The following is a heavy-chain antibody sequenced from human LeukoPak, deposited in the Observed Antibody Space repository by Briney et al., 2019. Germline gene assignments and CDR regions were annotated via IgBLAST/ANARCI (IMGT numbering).Heavy chain of an antibody. CDR1: GFTVSSNY. CDR2: IYSGGST. J-gene: IGHJ5*02. D-gene: IGHD3-16*01. CDR3: AKDRGAQRYNWFDP. V-gene: IGHV3-53*01. Sequence: GGSLRLSCAASGFTVSSNYMSWVRQAPGKGLEWVSVIYSGGSTYYADSVKGRFTISRDNSKNTLYLQMNSLRAEDTAVYYCAKDRGAQRYNWFDPWGQGTLVTVSS.